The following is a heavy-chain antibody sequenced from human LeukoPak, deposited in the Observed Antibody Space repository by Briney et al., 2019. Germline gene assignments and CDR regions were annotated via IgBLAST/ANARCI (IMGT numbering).Heavy chain of an antibody. J-gene: IGHJ6*02. CDR3: ARGPTVTFNYHYGMDV. V-gene: IGHV3-72*01. D-gene: IGHD4-17*01. CDR2: TRSKARGYTT. Sequence: GGSLRLSCATSGFTFSDHYMDWVRQAPGKGLEWVARTRSKARGYTTEYAASVKGRFTVSRDESMNSLYLQMNSLKTEDTAVYCCARGPTVTFNYHYGMDVWGQGTTVTVSS. CDR1: GFTFSDHY.